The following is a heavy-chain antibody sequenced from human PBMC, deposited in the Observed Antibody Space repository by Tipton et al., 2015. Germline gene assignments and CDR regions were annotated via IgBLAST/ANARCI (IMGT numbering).Heavy chain of an antibody. V-gene: IGHV4-39*01. D-gene: IGHD3-22*01. J-gene: IGHJ4*02. CDR2: IYYSGST. Sequence: TLSLTCTVSGDSVASNVYYWAWVRQPPGKGLEWIGDIYYSGSTYYNPSLKSRVTISVDTSKNQFSLKLSSVTAADTAVYYCARILLYYYDSSDYYYSQGFDFWGQGTLVTVSS. CDR3: ARILLYYYDSSDYYYSQGFDF. CDR1: GDSVASNVYY.